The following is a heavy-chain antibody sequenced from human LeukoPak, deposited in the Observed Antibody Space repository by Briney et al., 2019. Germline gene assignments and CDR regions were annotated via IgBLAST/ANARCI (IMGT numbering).Heavy chain of an antibody. CDR2: IYYGGST. Sequence: SETLSLTCTVSGGSISSYYWSWIRQPPGKGLEWIGYIYYGGSTNYNPSLKSRVTISVDTSKNQFSLKLSSVTAADTAVYYCARDCGGDCYPNDAFDIWGQGTMVTVSS. V-gene: IGHV4-59*01. D-gene: IGHD2-21*02. CDR1: GGSISSYY. J-gene: IGHJ3*02. CDR3: ARDCGGDCYPNDAFDI.